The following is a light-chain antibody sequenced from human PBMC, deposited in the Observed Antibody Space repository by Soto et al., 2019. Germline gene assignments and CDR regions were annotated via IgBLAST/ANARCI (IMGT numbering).Light chain of an antibody. V-gene: IGLV2-11*01. J-gene: IGLJ3*02. CDR2: DVS. CDR3: CSYAGSYSNWV. Sequence: QSALTQPRSVSGSPGQSVTISCTGTSSDVGGYNYVSWYQQHPGKAHKLMIYDVSKRPSGVPDRFSGSKSGNTASLTISGLQAEDEADYYCCSYAGSYSNWVFGGGTKLTV. CDR1: SSDVGGYNY.